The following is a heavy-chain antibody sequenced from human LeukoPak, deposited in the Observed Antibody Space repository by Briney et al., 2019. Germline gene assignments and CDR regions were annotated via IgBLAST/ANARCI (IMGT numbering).Heavy chain of an antibody. J-gene: IGHJ3*02. CDR1: GFSFSDYY. D-gene: IGHD3-22*01. Sequence: LGGSLRLSCAASGFSFSDYYMTWIRQAPEKGLEWVSYISTSSRHRNYADSVKGRFTVSRDDAENSLYLRINSLKVEDTAVYYCARVVYFDSRGAFDIWGQGTMVTVSS. V-gene: IGHV3-11*06. CDR3: ARVVYFDSRGAFDI. CDR2: ISTSSRHR.